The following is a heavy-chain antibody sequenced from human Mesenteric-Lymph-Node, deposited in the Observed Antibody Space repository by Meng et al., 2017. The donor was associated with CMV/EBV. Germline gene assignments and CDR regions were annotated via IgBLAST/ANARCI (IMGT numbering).Heavy chain of an antibody. Sequence: YYCRWIRQLAGKALDCIEEIDHSGSTNYDPSLKSRVTISVDTSKNLFSLKLSSVTAADTAVYYCARVPPLGFCSSTSCFSNWFDPWGQGTLVTVSS. CDR2: IDHSGST. J-gene: IGHJ5*02. V-gene: IGHV4-34*01. CDR1: YY. D-gene: IGHD2-2*01. CDR3: ARVPPLGFCSSTSCFSNWFDP.